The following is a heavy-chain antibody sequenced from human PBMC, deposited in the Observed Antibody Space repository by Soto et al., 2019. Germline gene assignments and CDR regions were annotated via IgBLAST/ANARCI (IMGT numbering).Heavy chain of an antibody. CDR1: GYTFTSYG. V-gene: IGHV1-18*04. D-gene: IGHD3-3*01. CDR2: ISAYNGNT. J-gene: IGHJ6*02. Sequence: QVQLVQSGAEVKKPGASVKVSCKASGYTFTSYGISWVRQAPGQGLEWMGWISAYNGNTNYAQKLQGRVTMTTDTSTSTAYMELRRRRSDDTAVYYCARGVYDFWSGSPSHYYYYGMDVWGQGTTVTVSS. CDR3: ARGVYDFWSGSPSHYYYYGMDV.